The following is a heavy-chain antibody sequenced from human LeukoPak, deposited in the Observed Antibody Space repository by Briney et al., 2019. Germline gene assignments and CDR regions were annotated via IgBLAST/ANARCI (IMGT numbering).Heavy chain of an antibody. D-gene: IGHD7-27*01. CDR2: ISSSSSTI. CDR1: GFTFSSYS. Sequence: PGGFLRLSCAASGFTFSSYSMNWVRQAPGKGLEWVSYISSSSSTIYYADSVKGRFTISRDNAKNSLYLQMNSLRAEDTAVYYCARAGWGYYFDYWGQGTLVTVSS. V-gene: IGHV3-48*01. CDR3: ARAGWGYYFDY. J-gene: IGHJ4*02.